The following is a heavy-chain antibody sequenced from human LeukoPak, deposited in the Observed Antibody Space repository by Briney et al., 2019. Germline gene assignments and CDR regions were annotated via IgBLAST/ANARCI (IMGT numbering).Heavy chain of an antibody. CDR2: IYYSGST. J-gene: IGHJ4*02. CDR1: GGFIRSGDYS. CDR3: ATDRARGGDSFDY. V-gene: IGHV4-30-4*01. Sequence: SETLSLTCTVSGGFIRSGDYSWSWIRQPPGKGLEWIGYIYYSGSTYYNPSLKSRVTISGDTSKNQFSLNLSSVTAADTAVYYCATDRARGGDSFDYWGQGTLVTVSS. D-gene: IGHD3-10*01.